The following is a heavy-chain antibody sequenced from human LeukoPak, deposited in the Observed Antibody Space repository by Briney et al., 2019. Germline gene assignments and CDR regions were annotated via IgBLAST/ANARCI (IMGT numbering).Heavy chain of an antibody. V-gene: IGHV4-4*07. CDR1: GYSISSGYY. Sequence: SETLSLTCTVSGYSISSGYYWSWILQPAGKGLEWIGHIYTSGTTNYNPSLKSRVTMSIDTSKNQFSLKLSSVTAADTAVYYCARVSSNNWYNERGAFDIWGQGTMVTVSS. D-gene: IGHD6-13*01. J-gene: IGHJ3*02. CDR3: ARVSSNNWYNERGAFDI. CDR2: IYTSGTT.